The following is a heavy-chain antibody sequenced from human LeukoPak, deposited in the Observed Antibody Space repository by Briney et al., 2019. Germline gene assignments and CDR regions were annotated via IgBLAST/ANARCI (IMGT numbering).Heavy chain of an antibody. CDR1: GFTFSSYA. D-gene: IGHD3-22*01. CDR2: ISGSGGRT. J-gene: IGHJ4*02. Sequence: PGGSLRLSCAVSGFTFSSYAMSWVRQAPGKGLEWVSAISGSGGRTYYADSVKGRFTISRDNSKNTLYLQMNSLRAEDTAVYYCAKGHYDSSGYQVYWGQGTLVTVSS. CDR3: AKGHYDSSGYQVY. V-gene: IGHV3-23*01.